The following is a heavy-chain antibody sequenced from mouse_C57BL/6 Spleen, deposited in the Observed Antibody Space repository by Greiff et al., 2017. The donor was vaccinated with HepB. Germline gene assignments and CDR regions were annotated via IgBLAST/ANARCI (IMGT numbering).Heavy chain of an antibody. V-gene: IGHV1-52*01. J-gene: IGHJ4*01. D-gene: IGHD2-1*01. CDR1: GYTFTSYW. CDR2: IDPSDSET. Sequence: QVQLQQSGAELVRPGSSVKLSCKASGYTFTSYWMHWVKQRPIQGLEWIGNIDPSDSETHYNQKFKDKATLTVDKSSSTAYMQLSSLTSEDSAVYYCARPYHYGNYNAMDYWGQGTSVTVSS. CDR3: ARPYHYGNYNAMDY.